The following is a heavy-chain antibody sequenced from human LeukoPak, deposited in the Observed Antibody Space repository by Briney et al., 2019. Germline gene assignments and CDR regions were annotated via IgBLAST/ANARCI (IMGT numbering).Heavy chain of an antibody. CDR3: ARTKKRYCSSTSCPAVFDY. CDR2: ISSSSSYI. V-gene: IGHV3-21*01. J-gene: IGHJ4*02. Sequence: PGGSLRLSCAASGFTFSSYSMNWVRQAPGKGLEWVSSISSSSSYIYYADSVKGRFTISRDNAKNSLYLQMNSLRAEDTAVYYCARTKKRYCSSTSCPAVFDYWGQGTLVTVSS. D-gene: IGHD2-2*01. CDR1: GFTFSSYS.